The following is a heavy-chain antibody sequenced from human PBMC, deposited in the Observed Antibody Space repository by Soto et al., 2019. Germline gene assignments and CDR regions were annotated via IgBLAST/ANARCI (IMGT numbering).Heavy chain of an antibody. J-gene: IGHJ3*02. V-gene: IGHV3-21*01. CDR2: ISSSSSYI. Sequence: PGGSLRVSCAAAGFTISGYSMSWVRKAPGKGLEWVSSISSSSSYIYYADSVKGRSTISRDNAKNSLYLQMNSLRAEDTAVYYCARDWVTIFGVVIIPDDAFDIWGQGTMVTVSS. D-gene: IGHD3-3*01. CDR3: ARDWVTIFGVVIIPDDAFDI. CDR1: GFTISGYS.